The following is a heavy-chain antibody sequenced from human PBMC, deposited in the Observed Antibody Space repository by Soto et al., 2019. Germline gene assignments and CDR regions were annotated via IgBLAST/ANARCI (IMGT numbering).Heavy chain of an antibody. CDR3: ATDRRIAAAGSLKYYYYGMDV. CDR2: FDPEDGET. Sequence: ASVKVSCKVSGYTLTELSMHWLRQAPGKGLEWMGGFDPEDGETIYAQKFQGRVTMTEDTSTDTAYMELSSLRSEDTAVYYCATDRRIAAAGSLKYYYYGMDVWGQGTTVTSP. D-gene: IGHD6-13*01. V-gene: IGHV1-24*01. CDR1: GYTLTELS. J-gene: IGHJ6*02.